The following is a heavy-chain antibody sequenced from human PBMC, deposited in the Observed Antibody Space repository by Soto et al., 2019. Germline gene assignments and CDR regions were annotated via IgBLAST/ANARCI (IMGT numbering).Heavy chain of an antibody. CDR2: IYYSGST. D-gene: IGHD2-2*01. J-gene: IGHJ6*02. V-gene: IGHV4-61*01. Sequence: SETLSLTCTVSGGSVSSGSYYWSWIRQPPGKGLEWIGYIYYSGSTNYNPSLKSRVTISVDTSKNQFSLKLSSVTAADTAVYYWARDPIVVVPAAMGYGMDVWGQGTTVTVSS. CDR3: ARDPIVVVPAAMGYGMDV. CDR1: GGSVSSGSYY.